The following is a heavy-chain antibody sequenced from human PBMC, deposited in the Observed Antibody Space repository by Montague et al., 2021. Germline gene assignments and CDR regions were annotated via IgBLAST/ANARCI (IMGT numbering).Heavy chain of an antibody. CDR3: ARGRWAPFDY. J-gene: IGHJ4*02. V-gene: IGHV3-7*03. CDR1: GFSFSDYW. Sequence: SLSLSVSGFSFSDYWMNWVRQAPGNWLEWVANIKQDGSDQYYVDSVKGRFTISRDNAKNSVYLQMSSLRAEDSAVYYCARGRWAPFDYWGQGTLVTVSS. D-gene: IGHD1-26*01. CDR2: IKQDGSDQ.